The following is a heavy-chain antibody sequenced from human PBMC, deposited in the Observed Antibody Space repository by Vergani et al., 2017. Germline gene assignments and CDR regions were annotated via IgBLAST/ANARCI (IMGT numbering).Heavy chain of an antibody. CDR1: GGSISNYY. V-gene: IGHV4-4*07. D-gene: IGHD3-16*01. CDR2: IHTNGVI. Sequence: QVQLQESGPGLVKPSETLSLTCTVSGGSISNYYWSWIRQPAGKRLEWIGRIHTNGVIHYNPSLNSRATISVDTSRNQISLKLTSVTATDTAIYFCARGNPYVDFDIWGQGTMITVSS. CDR3: ARGNPYVDFDI. J-gene: IGHJ3*02.